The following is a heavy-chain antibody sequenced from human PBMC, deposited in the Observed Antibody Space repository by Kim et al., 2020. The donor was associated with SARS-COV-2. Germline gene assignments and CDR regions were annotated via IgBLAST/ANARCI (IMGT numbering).Heavy chain of an antibody. Sequence: SETLSLTCAVYGGSFSGYYWSWIRQPPGKGLEWIGEINHSGSTNYNPSLKSRVTISVDTSKNQFSLKLSSVTAADTAVYYCARVCPPRLVRGVIRYWFD. J-gene: IGHJ4*01. CDR2: INHSGST. V-gene: IGHV4-34*01. D-gene: IGHD3-10*01. CDR3: ARVCPPRLVRGVIRYWFD. CDR1: GGSFSGYY.